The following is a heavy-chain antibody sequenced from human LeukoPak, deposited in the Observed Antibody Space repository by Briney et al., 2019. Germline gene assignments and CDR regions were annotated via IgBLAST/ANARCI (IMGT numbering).Heavy chain of an antibody. J-gene: IGHJ4*02. CDR1: GYTSTSYG. V-gene: IGHV1-18*01. D-gene: IGHD3-10*01. CDR3: ARKVQYYYGSGSYSPYYFDY. CDR2: ISAYNGNT. Sequence: ASVKVSCKASGYTSTSYGISWVRQAPGQGLEWMGWISAYNGNTNYAQRLQGRVTMTTDTSTSTAYMELRSLRSDDTAVYYCARKVQYYYGSGSYSPYYFDYWGQGTLVTVSS.